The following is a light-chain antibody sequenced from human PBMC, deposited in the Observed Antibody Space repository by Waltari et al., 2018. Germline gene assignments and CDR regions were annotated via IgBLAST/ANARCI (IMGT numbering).Light chain of an antibody. J-gene: IGKJ4*01. CDR1: QSVSNW. CDR2: TAF. Sequence: DIQLPQSPSTLPASVGDRVTITCRASQSVSNWLAWYQQKPGKAPKLLIYTAFILESGVPSRFSGSGSGTEFTLTISSLQPEDFATYFCQHYNSYPLTFGGGTKVDI. CDR3: QHYNSYPLT. V-gene: IGKV1-5*03.